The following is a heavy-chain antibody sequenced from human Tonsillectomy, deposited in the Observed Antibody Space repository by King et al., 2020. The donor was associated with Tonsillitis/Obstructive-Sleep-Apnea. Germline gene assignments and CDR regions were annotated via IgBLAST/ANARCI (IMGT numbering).Heavy chain of an antibody. Sequence: QLVQSGAEVKKPGASVKVSGKASGYTFTSYAMHWVRQAPGQRLEGMGWNNAGNGNIKSSQKFQGRVTITRDTSASTAYMELSSLRSEDTAVYYCARDYIWGSYRYFDYWGQGTLVTVSS. CDR2: NNAGNGNI. CDR3: ARDYIWGSYRYFDY. D-gene: IGHD3-16*02. J-gene: IGHJ4*02. CDR1: GYTFTSYA. V-gene: IGHV1-3*01.